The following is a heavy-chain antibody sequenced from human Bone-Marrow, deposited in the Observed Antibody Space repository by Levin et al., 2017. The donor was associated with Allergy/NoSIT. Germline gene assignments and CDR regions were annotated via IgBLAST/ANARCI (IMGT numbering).Heavy chain of an antibody. V-gene: IGHV3-21*01. D-gene: IGHD4-11*01. CDR1: GFSFSTYS. J-gene: IGHJ4*02. CDR2: IGKTETYI. Sequence: TPGGSLRLSCAASGFSFSTYSMLWFRQAPGKGLEWVSSIGKTETYIYYADSVKGRFTISRDNGKKSLFLQMNSLRAEDTAVYFCARGGTNSYWGQGTLVTVSS. CDR3: ARGGTNSY.